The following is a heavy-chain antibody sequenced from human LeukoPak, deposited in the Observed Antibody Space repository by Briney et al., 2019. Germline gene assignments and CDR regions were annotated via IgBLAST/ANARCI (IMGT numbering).Heavy chain of an antibody. CDR2: IIPIFGTA. V-gene: IGHV1-69*06. CDR3: ARSHSGSYRNGDY. Sequence: SVKVSCKASGGTFSSYAISWVRQAPGQGLEWMGGIIPIFGTANYAQKFQGRVTITADKSTSTAYMELSSLRSEDTAVYYCARSHSGSYRNGDYWGQGTLVTVSS. D-gene: IGHD1-26*01. J-gene: IGHJ4*02. CDR1: GGTFSSYA.